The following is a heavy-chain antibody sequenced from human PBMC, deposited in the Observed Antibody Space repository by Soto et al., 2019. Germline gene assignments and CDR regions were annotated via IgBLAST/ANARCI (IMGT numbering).Heavy chain of an antibody. CDR2: ISAYNGNT. V-gene: IGHV1-18*01. CDR3: ARVLRYFDWLLSRYGMDV. Sequence: ASVKVSCKASGYTFTSYGISWVRQAPGQGLEWMGWISAYNGNTNYAQKLQGRVTMTTDTSTSTAYMELRSLRSDDTAVYYCARVLRYFDWLLSRYGMDVWGQGTTVTVSS. D-gene: IGHD3-9*01. J-gene: IGHJ6*02. CDR1: GYTFTSYG.